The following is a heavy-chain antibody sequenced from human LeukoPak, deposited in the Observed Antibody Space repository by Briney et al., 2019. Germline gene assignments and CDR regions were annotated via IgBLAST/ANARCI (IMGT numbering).Heavy chain of an antibody. Sequence: PSETLSLTCTVSRGSIKSSGFFWGWIRQPPGKGLEWIGSLYYTGSIYYNPTLKSRVTISADKSRNQFSLHLNSVTAADTAVYYCARHGSTSGLSYDSWGKGTLVTVSS. CDR2: LYYTGSI. CDR3: ARHGSTSGLSYDS. J-gene: IGHJ5*01. CDR1: RGSIKSSGFF. D-gene: IGHD2-2*03. V-gene: IGHV4-39*01.